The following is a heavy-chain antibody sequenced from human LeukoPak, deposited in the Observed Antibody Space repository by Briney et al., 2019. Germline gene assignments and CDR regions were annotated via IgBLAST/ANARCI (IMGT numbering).Heavy chain of an antibody. D-gene: IGHD6-19*01. Sequence: GGSLRLSCTASGFSFSNHYMRWIRQAPGKGLEWVANINEDGSNKWHLGSVKGRFTVSRDNARNSLYLQMNSLRVEDTAVYYCTRVIVAVPGYFDYFDFWGQGVLITVSS. V-gene: IGHV3-7*01. CDR3: TRVIVAVPGYFDYFDF. CDR1: GFSFSNHY. J-gene: IGHJ4*02. CDR2: INEDGSNK.